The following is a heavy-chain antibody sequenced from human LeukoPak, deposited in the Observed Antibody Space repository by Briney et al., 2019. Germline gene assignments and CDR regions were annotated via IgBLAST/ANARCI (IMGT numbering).Heavy chain of an antibody. D-gene: IGHD5-18*01. CDR3: ARRKGGYSYGYADY. V-gene: IGHV1-2*02. CDR1: GYTFTGYY. CDR2: INPNSGGT. Sequence: ASVKVSCKASGYTFTGYYMHWVRQAPGRGLEWMGWINPNSGGTNYAQKFQGRVTMTRDTSISTAYMELSRLRSDDTAVYYCARRKGGYSYGYADYWGQGTLATVSS. J-gene: IGHJ4*02.